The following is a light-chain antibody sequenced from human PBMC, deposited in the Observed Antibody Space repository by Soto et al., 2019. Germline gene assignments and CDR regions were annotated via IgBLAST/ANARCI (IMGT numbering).Light chain of an antibody. CDR3: HQYGSSPGS. CDR2: GAS. V-gene: IGKV3-20*01. CDR1: QSVSSSY. J-gene: IGKJ4*01. Sequence: EIVLTQSPGPLSLSPGERATLSCRASQSVSSSYLAWYQQKPGQAPRLLIYGASSRATGIPDRFSGSGSGTDFTLTISRLEPEDFAVYDCHQYGSSPGSFGGGTKVDIK.